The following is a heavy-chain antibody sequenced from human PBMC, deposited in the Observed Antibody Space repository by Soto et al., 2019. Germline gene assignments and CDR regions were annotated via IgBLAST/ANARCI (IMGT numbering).Heavy chain of an antibody. CDR3: ARGDYFDRRFDY. Sequence: EVQMLESGGGLVQPGGSLRISCAVSGFTFSDYWMSWVRQAPGKGLEWVATIKQDESEKYYVDSVKGRFTVSRDNAKNSLYLQMNSLRAEDTAVYYCARGDYFDRRFDYWGQGTLFTVSS. CDR1: GFTFSDYW. D-gene: IGHD3-9*01. V-gene: IGHV3-7*03. CDR2: IKQDESEK. J-gene: IGHJ4*02.